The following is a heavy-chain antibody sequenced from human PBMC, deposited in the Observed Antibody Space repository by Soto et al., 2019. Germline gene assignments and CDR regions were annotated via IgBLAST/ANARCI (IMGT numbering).Heavy chain of an antibody. CDR3: ARDRSGSGWFNAFDI. CDR1: GDSVFSSTAA. CDR2: TYYRSKWYY. J-gene: IGHJ3*02. V-gene: IGHV6-1*01. D-gene: IGHD6-19*01. Sequence: SQTLSLTCAISGDSVFSSTAAWNWIRQSPSRGLEWLGRTYYRSKWYYDYAVSVKSRITINPDTSKHQFSLQLNSVTPEDTAVYYCARDRSGSGWFNAFDIWGHGTMVTVSS.